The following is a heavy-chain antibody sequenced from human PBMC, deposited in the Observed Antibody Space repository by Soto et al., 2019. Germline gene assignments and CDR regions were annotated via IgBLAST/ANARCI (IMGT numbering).Heavy chain of an antibody. J-gene: IGHJ4*02. CDR3: AQEEWRGGAYHY. V-gene: IGHV4-39*01. CDR1: GGSISSDSYY. D-gene: IGHD3-3*01. Sequence: PSETLSLTCTVSGGSISSDSYYWGWIRQSPEKGLEWIASISYSGSTYYNPTLKSRLIISVDTSKSQFSLKLSSVTAADTAVFHCAQEEWRGGAYHYWGQGTQVTVSS. CDR2: ISYSGST.